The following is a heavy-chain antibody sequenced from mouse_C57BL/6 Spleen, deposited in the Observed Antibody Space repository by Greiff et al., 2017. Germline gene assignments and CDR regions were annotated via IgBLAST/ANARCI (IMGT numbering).Heavy chain of an antibody. V-gene: IGHV5-9*01. CDR3: ASTVYDGYYVFDY. CDR2: ISGGGGNT. Sequence: EVQVVESGGGLVKPGGSLKLSCAASGFTFSSYTMSWVRQTPEKRLEWVATISGGGGNTYYPDSVKGRFTISRDNAKNTLYLQMSSLRSEDTALYYCASTVYDGYYVFDYWGQGTTLTVSS. D-gene: IGHD2-3*01. J-gene: IGHJ2*01. CDR1: GFTFSSYT.